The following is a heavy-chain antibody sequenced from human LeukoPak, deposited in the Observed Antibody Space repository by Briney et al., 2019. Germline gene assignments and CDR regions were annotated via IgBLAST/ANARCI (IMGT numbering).Heavy chain of an antibody. CDR3: AKPAGSYFPYFDY. CDR1: GFTFSSYS. J-gene: IGHJ4*02. CDR2: ISYDGSNK. Sequence: GGSLRLSCAASGFTFSSYSMNWVRQAPGKGLEWVAVISYDGSNKYYADSVKGRFTISRDNSKNTLYLQMNSLRAEDTAVYYCAKPAGSYFPYFDYWGQGTLVTVSS. D-gene: IGHD1-26*01. V-gene: IGHV3-30*18.